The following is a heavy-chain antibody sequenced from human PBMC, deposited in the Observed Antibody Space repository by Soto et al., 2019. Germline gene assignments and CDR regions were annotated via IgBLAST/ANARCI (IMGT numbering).Heavy chain of an antibody. CDR1: GFTLSDYW. V-gene: IGHV3-7*05. J-gene: IGHJ4*02. CDR3: ATYCSSTSCRSY. CDR2: INQGGSEK. Sequence: GGSLRLSCAASGFTLSDYWMSWVRQAPGKGLEWVANINQGGSEKYYVDSVRGRFTISRDNAKNSLYLQMNSLRAEDTVVYYCATYCSSTSCRSYWGLGTLVTVSS. D-gene: IGHD2-2*01.